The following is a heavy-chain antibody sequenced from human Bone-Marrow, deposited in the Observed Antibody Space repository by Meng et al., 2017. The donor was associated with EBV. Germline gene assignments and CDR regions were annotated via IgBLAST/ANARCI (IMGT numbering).Heavy chain of an antibody. Sequence: QVALVQLGAEVQKPGASVKVSCKASGYTFSGYYLHWVRQAPGQGLEWMGRINPNSGGTNYAQKFQGRVTMSRDTSISTAYMELSRLRSDDTALYYCARDLTNDYFDYWGQGTLVTVSS. J-gene: IGHJ4*02. D-gene: IGHD3-3*01. CDR2: INPNSGGT. CDR3: ARDLTNDYFDY. CDR1: GYTFSGYY. V-gene: IGHV1-2*06.